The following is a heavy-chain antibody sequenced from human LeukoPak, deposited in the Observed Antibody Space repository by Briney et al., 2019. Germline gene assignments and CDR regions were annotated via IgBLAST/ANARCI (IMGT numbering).Heavy chain of an antibody. Sequence: SETLSLTCTVSGGSISSYYWSWIRQPPGKGLEWIGYIYYSGNTNYNPSLKSRVTISVDTSKNQFSLKLSSVTAADTAVYYCARDVRGGYYFDYWGQGTLVTVSS. J-gene: IGHJ4*02. V-gene: IGHV4-59*01. CDR3: ARDVRGGYYFDY. D-gene: IGHD3-10*02. CDR1: GGSISSYY. CDR2: IYYSGNT.